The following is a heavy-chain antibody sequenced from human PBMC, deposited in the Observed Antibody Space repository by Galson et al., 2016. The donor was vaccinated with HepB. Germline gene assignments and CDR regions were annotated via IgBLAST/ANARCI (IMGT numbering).Heavy chain of an antibody. CDR1: GGSISSGGYY. Sequence: TLSLTCTVSGGSISSGGYYWSWIRQHPGKGLEWIGYIHYSGSTYYNPSLESRVSISVDTSKNQFSLKLSSVTAADTAVYYCARDKNERGYSYGHLDYWGQGALVTVSS. J-gene: IGHJ4*02. D-gene: IGHD5-18*01. V-gene: IGHV4-31*03. CDR2: IHYSGST. CDR3: ARDKNERGYSYGHLDY.